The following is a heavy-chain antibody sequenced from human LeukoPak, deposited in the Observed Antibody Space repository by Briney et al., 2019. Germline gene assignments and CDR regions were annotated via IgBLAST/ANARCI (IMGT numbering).Heavy chain of an antibody. CDR2: ISGSGGST. Sequence: GGCLRLSCAAAGFTFSSYAMGWVSQAPGKGLGWVSAISGSGGSTYYADSVKGRFTISRDNSKNTLYLQMNSLRAEDTAVYYCAKGDGYNRGFDYWGQGTLVTVSS. V-gene: IGHV3-23*01. CDR3: AKGDGYNRGFDY. CDR1: GFTFSSYA. J-gene: IGHJ4*02. D-gene: IGHD5-24*01.